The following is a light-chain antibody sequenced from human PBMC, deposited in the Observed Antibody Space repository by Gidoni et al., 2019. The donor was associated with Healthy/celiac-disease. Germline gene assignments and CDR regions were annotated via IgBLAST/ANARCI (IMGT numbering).Light chain of an antibody. Sequence: QSALTQPASVSGSPGQSITISCTGTSSDVGSYNLVSWYQQHPGKAPKLMIYEVSKRPSGVSNRFSGSKSGNMASLTISGLQAEDEADYYCCSYAGSLYVFGTGTKVIVL. CDR3: CSYAGSLYV. V-gene: IGLV2-23*02. J-gene: IGLJ1*01. CDR2: EVS. CDR1: SSDVGSYNL.